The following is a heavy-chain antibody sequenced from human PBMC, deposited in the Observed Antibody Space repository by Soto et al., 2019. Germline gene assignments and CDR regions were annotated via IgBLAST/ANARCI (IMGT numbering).Heavy chain of an antibody. D-gene: IGHD3-10*01. CDR3: ARGWVLLWFGEPPHGMDV. V-gene: IGHV4-34*01. J-gene: IGHJ6*02. CDR1: GGSFSGYY. CDR2: INHSGST. Sequence: SETLSLTCAVYGGSFSGYYWSWIRQPPGKGLEWIGEINHSGSTNYNPSLKSRVTISVDTSKNQFSLKLSSVTAADTAVYYCARGWVLLWFGEPPHGMDVWGQGTTVTVSS.